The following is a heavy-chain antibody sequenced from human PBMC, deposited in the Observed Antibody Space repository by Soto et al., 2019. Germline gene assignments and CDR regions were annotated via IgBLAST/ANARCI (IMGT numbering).Heavy chain of an antibody. Sequence: GPGNTSETLSLTCTVSGGSISSYYWIWIRQPPGKGLEWIGYIYYSGTNNYNPPLKSRATISVDPSKNQFSLKLSSVTAADPAVYYCARTVITFGGVIVRLDYWGQGTLVTVSS. CDR1: GGSISSYY. J-gene: IGHJ4*02. CDR3: ARTVITFGGVIVRLDY. V-gene: IGHV4-59*01. CDR2: IYYSGTN. D-gene: IGHD3-16*02.